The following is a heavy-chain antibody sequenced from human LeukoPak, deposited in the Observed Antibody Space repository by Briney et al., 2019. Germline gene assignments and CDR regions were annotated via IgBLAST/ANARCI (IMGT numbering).Heavy chain of an antibody. D-gene: IGHD3-22*01. J-gene: IGHJ3*02. CDR1: GGSISSSSYY. CDR3: ARDIIRRDSSGYHAFDI. Sequence: PSGTLSLTCGVSGGSISSSSYYWGWIRQPPGKGLEWIGSIYYSGSTYYNPSLKSRVTISVDTSKNQFSLKLSSVTAADTAVYYCARDIIRRDSSGYHAFDIWGQGTMVTVSS. V-gene: IGHV4-39*07. CDR2: IYYSGST.